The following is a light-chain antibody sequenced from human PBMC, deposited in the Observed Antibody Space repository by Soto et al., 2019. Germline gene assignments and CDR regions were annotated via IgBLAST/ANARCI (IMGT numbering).Light chain of an antibody. CDR2: AAS. CDR3: LQDYSFPWT. V-gene: IGKV1-6*01. J-gene: IGKJ1*01. CDR1: QGIRID. Sequence: AIQMTQSPSSLSASVGDRVTITCRASQGIRIDLGWYQQKPGKAPKLLIYAASTLQTGVPSRLSGSGSGTDFTLTISSLQPEDFATYYCLQDYSFPWTFGQGTKVDIK.